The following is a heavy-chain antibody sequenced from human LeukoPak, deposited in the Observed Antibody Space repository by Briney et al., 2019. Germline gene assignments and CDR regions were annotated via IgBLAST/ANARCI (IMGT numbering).Heavy chain of an antibody. CDR1: GGTFSSYA. D-gene: IGHD3-22*01. Sequence: ASVKVSCKASGGTFSSYAISWVRQAPGQGLEWMGWINPNSGGTNYAQKFQGRVTMTRDTSISTAYMELSRLRSDDPAVYYCARGSYLYYYDSSGFFDYWGQGTLVTVSS. CDR2: INPNSGGT. J-gene: IGHJ4*02. V-gene: IGHV1-2*02. CDR3: ARGSYLYYYDSSGFFDY.